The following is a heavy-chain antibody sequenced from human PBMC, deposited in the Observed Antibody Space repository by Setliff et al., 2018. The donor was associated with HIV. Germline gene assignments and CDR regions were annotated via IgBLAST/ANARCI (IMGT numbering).Heavy chain of an antibody. CDR2: LYYSGST. CDR3: ARAFCSSASCYGGGDAFDI. J-gene: IGHJ3*02. D-gene: IGHD2-2*01. Sequence: SETLSLTCTVSGGSVSSYHWTWIRQPPGKGLEWIGYLYYSGSTYYNPSLKSRVTISIDTSKKQLSLKLNSVTAADTAVYYCARAFCSSASCYGGGDAFDIWGQGTVVTVSS. V-gene: IGHV4-59*02. CDR1: GGSVSSYH.